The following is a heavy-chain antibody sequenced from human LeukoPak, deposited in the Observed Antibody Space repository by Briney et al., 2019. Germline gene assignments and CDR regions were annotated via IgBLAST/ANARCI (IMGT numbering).Heavy chain of an antibody. D-gene: IGHD2-15*01. CDR1: GFYFANYA. CDR3: TKAPIVSCSGAFCYPFDS. V-gene: IGHV3-23*01. J-gene: IGHJ4*02. Sequence: GGSLRLSCAASGFYFANYAMSWVRQAPGKGLEWVSATVGGGSPNTYRADSVKGRFTISRDNSKNTLFLQMNSLRAEDTAIYYCTKAPIVSCSGAFCYPFDSWGQGTLVTVSS. CDR2: TVGGGSPNT.